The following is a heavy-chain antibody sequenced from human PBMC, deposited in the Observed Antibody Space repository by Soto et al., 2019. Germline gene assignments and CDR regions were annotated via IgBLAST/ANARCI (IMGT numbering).Heavy chain of an antibody. V-gene: IGHV3-23*01. D-gene: IGHD1-26*01. CDR1: GFTFSSYA. Sequence: GGSLRLSCAASGFTFSSYAMSWVRQAPGKGLEWVSVIRGSGATTYYADSVKGRFPISRDNSRNTLYLQMNSLRAEDTAVYYCAKGSVAAPISRWFDPWGQGTLVTVSS. J-gene: IGHJ5*02. CDR2: IRGSGATT. CDR3: AKGSVAAPISRWFDP.